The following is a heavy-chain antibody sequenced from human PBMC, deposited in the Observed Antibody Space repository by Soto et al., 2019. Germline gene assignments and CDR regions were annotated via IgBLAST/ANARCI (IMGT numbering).Heavy chain of an antibody. J-gene: IGHJ5*02. D-gene: IGHD3-3*01. CDR1: GYTFTSYY. Sequence: ASVKVSCKASGYTFTSYYMHWVRQAPGQGLEWMGIINPSGGSTSYAQKFQGRVTMTRDTSTSTVYMELSSLRSEDTAVYYCARELTIFGVVIPNWFDPWGQGTLVTVSS. CDR2: INPSGGST. CDR3: ARELTIFGVVIPNWFDP. V-gene: IGHV1-46*01.